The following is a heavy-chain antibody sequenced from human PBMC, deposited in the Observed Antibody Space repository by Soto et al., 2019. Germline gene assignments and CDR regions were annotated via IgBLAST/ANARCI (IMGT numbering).Heavy chain of an antibody. CDR2: ISGSGGST. J-gene: IGHJ6*03. CDR3: AKSPDCSTTTCYGYYYYMDV. Sequence: GGSLRLSCAASGFTFSSYAMSWVRQAPGKGLEWVSIISGSGGSTYYADSVKGRFTISRDNSKNTLYLQMNSLRAEDTAVYSCAKSPDCSTTTCYGYYYYMDVWGKGTTVTVSS. D-gene: IGHD2-2*01. CDR1: GFTFSSYA. V-gene: IGHV3-23*01.